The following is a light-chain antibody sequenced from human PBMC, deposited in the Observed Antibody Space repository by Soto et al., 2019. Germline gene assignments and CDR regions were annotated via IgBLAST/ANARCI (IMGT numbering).Light chain of an antibody. V-gene: IGLV1-47*01. J-gene: IGLJ2*01. CDR3: AAWDDSLSGHVV. Sequence: QSVLTQPPSASGTPGQRVAISCSGSSSNIGTYYIYWYQQLPGTAPKLLIYRNNQRPSWVPDRFSGSKSGTSASLAISGLRSEDEADYYCAAWDDSLSGHVVFGGGTKVTV. CDR1: SSNIGTYY. CDR2: RNN.